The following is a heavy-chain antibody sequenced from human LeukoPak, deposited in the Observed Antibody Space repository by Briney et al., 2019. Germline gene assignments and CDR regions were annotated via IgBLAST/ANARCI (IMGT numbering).Heavy chain of an antibody. CDR2: ISWDESTT. CDR3: ARDTVTVPRGDEFDI. Sequence: GGSLRLSCAASGLSVGDHSMHWVRQPPGKGLEWVSLISWDESTTYYADSVKGRFTISRDNAKNSLYLQMNSLRAEDTAVYYCARDTVTVPRGDEFDIWGQGTMVTVSS. J-gene: IGHJ3*02. D-gene: IGHD2/OR15-2a*01. CDR1: GLSVGDHS. V-gene: IGHV3-43*01.